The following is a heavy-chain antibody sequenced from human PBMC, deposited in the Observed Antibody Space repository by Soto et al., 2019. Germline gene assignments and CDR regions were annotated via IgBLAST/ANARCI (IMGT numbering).Heavy chain of an antibody. V-gene: IGHV2-5*02. CDR1: GFSLSTSGVG. J-gene: IGHJ4*02. CDR2: IYWDDDK. D-gene: IGHD5-12*01. Sequence: SGPTLVQPTQTLTLTCTFSGFSLSTSGVGVGWIRQPPGKALEWLALIYWDDDKRYSPSLKSRLTITKDTSKNQVVLTKTNMDPVDTATYYCAHMNSGYDSEARYYFDYWGQGTLVTVSS. CDR3: AHMNSGYDSEARYYFDY.